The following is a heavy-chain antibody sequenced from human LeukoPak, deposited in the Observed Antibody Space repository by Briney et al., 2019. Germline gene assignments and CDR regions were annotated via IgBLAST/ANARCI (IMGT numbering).Heavy chain of an antibody. CDR2: IRDSGEA. CDR1: GFRVSDYY. D-gene: IGHD3/OR15-3a*01. Sequence: PGGSLRLSCAVSGFRVSDYYMSWVRQAPGKGLEWVGLIRDSGEAFYADFVRGRFAISRDESENKLYLQMNSPRVEDTAVYFCARDRAALQDWVEFDHWGQGTPVSVSS. CDR3: ARDRAALQDWVEFDH. J-gene: IGHJ5*02. V-gene: IGHV3-66*03.